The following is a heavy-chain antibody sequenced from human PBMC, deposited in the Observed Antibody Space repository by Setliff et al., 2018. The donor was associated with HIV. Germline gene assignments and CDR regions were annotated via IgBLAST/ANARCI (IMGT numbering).Heavy chain of an antibody. CDR2: IGRDGTVA. Sequence: GGSLRLSCSASGVSVSSRAMHWVRQAPGKGLEWVSRIGRDGTVANYADSVKGRFTISRDNSKNTLYLRMNSLRAEDTAVYYCAQAQTSVSGSYYQYLQHWGQGTLVTVSS. J-gene: IGHJ1*01. D-gene: IGHD3-10*01. CDR3: AQAQTSVSGSYYQYLQH. V-gene: IGHV3-23*01. CDR1: GVSVSSRA.